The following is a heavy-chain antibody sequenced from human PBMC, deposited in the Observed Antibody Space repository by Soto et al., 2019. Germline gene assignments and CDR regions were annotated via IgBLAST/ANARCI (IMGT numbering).Heavy chain of an antibody. J-gene: IGHJ5*02. V-gene: IGHV4-59*01. CDR3: ARVTRITMVRGVRGWFDP. D-gene: IGHD3-10*01. CDR2: IYYSGST. CDR1: CGSFSGYY. Sequence: SETLSLTCAVYCGSFSGYYWSWIRQPPGKGLEWIGYIYYSGSTNYNPSLKSRVTISVDTSKNQFSLKLSSVTAADTAVYYCARVTRITMVRGVRGWFDPWGQGTLVTVSS.